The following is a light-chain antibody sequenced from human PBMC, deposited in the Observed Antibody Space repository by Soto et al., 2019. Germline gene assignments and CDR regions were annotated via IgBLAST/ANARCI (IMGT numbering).Light chain of an antibody. CDR2: DAS. V-gene: IGKV3-15*01. CDR3: QQYNNWLWT. J-gene: IGKJ1*01. CDR1: QSVSRN. Sequence: EIVMTQSPATLSVSPGERATLSCRASQSVSRNVAWYQQKPGQAPRLLIHDASTRATGISVRFSGSGSGTEFTITISSLQSEDFAVYYCQQYNNWLWTVGQGTKVEIK.